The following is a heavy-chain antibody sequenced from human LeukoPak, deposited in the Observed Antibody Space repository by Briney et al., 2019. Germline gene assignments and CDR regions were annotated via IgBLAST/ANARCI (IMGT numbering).Heavy chain of an antibody. D-gene: IGHD3-10*01. CDR2: LNHSGST. Sequence: SETLSLTCAVYGGFFSGYYWSWMRQPPGKGLEWIGELNHSGSTNYNPSLKSRITISVDTCKNQIYPKFSPVTAADTDVYYCASGVVRGVKPYYYYSGMDVWGQGTTVTVSS. CDR1: GGFFSGYY. V-gene: IGHV4-34*01. CDR3: ASGVVRGVKPYYYYSGMDV. J-gene: IGHJ6*02.